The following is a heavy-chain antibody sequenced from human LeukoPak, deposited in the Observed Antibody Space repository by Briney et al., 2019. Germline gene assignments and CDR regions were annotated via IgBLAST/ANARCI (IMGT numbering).Heavy chain of an antibody. J-gene: IGHJ6*03. Sequence: VASVKVSCKASGYTFTSYDINWVRQATGQGLECMGWMNPNSGNIGYAQKFQGRVTMTKNTSITTAYMELSSLRSEDTAVYYCARALSWTTESYYYMDVWGKGTTVTVSS. V-gene: IGHV1-8*01. CDR1: GYTFTSYD. CDR2: MNPNSGNI. D-gene: IGHD3/OR15-3a*01. CDR3: ARALSWTTESYYYMDV.